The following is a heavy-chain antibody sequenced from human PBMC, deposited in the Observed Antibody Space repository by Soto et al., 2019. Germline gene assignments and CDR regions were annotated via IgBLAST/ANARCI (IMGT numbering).Heavy chain of an antibody. J-gene: IGHJ5*02. D-gene: IGHD2-15*01. CDR1: GVSISSSNW. CDR2: IYHSGST. V-gene: IGHV4-4*02. Sequence: SETLSLTCAVSGVSISSSNWWSWVRQPPGKGLEWIGEIYHSGSTNYNPPLKSRVTISVDKSKNQFSLKLSSVTAADTAVYYCARYCSGGTRTNWFDPWGQGTLVTVSS. CDR3: ARYCSGGTRTNWFDP.